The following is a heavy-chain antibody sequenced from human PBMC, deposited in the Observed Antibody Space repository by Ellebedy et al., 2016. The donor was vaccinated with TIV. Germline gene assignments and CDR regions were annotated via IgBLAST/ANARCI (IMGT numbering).Heavy chain of an antibody. Sequence: MPGGSLRLSCTVSGGSISSYYWSWIRQPPGKGLAWIGSIYYSGSTYYNPSLKSRVTISVDTSKNQFSLKLSSVTAADTAVYYCARLGYSGSPPYYFDYWGQGTLVTVSS. CDR3: ARLGYSGSPPYYFDY. CDR1: GGSISSYY. V-gene: IGHV4-59*05. J-gene: IGHJ4*02. CDR2: IYYSGST. D-gene: IGHD1-26*01.